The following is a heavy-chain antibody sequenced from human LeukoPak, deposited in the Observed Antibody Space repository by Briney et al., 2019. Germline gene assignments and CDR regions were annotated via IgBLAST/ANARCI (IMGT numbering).Heavy chain of an antibody. CDR2: IYYSGST. Sequence: SETLSLTCTVSGGSISSDNHYWGWIRQSPGKGLEWIGSIYYSGSTYYNPSLKSRVTISVDTSKNQFSLKLSSVTAADTAVYYCARVTNWGYYYYYMDVWGKGTTVTVSS. J-gene: IGHJ6*03. CDR1: GGSISSDNHY. CDR3: ARVTNWGYYYYYMDV. D-gene: IGHD7-27*01. V-gene: IGHV4-39*07.